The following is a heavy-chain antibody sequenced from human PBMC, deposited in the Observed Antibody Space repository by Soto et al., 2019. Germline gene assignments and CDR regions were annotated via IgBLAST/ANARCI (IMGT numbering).Heavy chain of an antibody. CDR1: GGSVRSGNYY. V-gene: IGHV4-61*01. Sequence: PSETLSLTCSVSGGSVRSGNYYWSWIRQPPGKGLEWIGYVYFSGSTNYNPSLKSRVTISVDTSKNQFSLKLSSVTAADTAVYYCARGGSKIDYWGQGTLVTVSS. CDR3: ARGGSKIDY. J-gene: IGHJ4*02. CDR2: VYFSGST.